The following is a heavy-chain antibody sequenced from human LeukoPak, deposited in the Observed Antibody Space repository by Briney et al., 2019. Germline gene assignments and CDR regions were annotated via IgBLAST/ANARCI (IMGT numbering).Heavy chain of an antibody. D-gene: IGHD5-24*01. CDR2: ISSSSSTI. J-gene: IGHJ4*02. Sequence: GGSLRLSCAASGFTFSSHSMNWVRQAPGKGLEWVSYISSSSSTIYYADSVKGRFTISRDNSKNTLYLQMNSLRAEDTAVYYCAKDWGPGGWLQLVKLDYWGQGTLVTVSS. V-gene: IGHV3-48*01. CDR1: GFTFSSHS. CDR3: AKDWGPGGWLQLVKLDY.